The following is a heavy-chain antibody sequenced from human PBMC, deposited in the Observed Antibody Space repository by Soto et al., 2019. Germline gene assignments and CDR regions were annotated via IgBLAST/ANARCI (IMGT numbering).Heavy chain of an antibody. D-gene: IGHD3-3*01. CDR2: IYYSGRT. CDR1: GGSISSSSYY. Sequence: QLQLQESGPGLVKPSETLSLTCTVSGGSISSSSYYWGWIRQPPGKGLEWIGSIYYSGRTYYNPSLRGRVNISVDTSKNQFSLKLSSVTAADTALYYCARQLYDFWSGYYYYYYGMDVWGQGTTVTVSS. J-gene: IGHJ6*02. V-gene: IGHV4-39*01. CDR3: ARQLYDFWSGYYYYYYGMDV.